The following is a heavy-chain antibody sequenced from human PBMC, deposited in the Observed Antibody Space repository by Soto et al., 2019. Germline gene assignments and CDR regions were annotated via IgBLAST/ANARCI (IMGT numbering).Heavy chain of an antibody. J-gene: IGHJ4*02. Sequence: VGSLRLSCAASGFTFSSYEMNWVRQAPGKGLEWVSYISSSGSTIYYADSVKGRFTISRDNAKNSLYLQMNSLRAEDTAVYYCARLFNSVYCGGDCYSKNWGQGTLVTAPQ. V-gene: IGHV3-48*03. CDR1: GFTFSSYE. CDR3: ARLFNSVYCGGDCYSKN. D-gene: IGHD2-21*02. CDR2: ISSSGSTI.